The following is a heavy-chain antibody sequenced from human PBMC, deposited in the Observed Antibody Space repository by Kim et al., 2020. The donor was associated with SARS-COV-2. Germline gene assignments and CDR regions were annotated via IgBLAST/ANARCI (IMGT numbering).Heavy chain of an antibody. Sequence: GGSLRLSCAASGFTFSSYAMHWVRQAPGKGLEWVAVISYDGSNKYYADSVKGRFTISRDNSKNTLYLQMNSLRAEDTAVYYCASGYSSGWDYFDYWGQGTLVTVSS. CDR3: ASGYSSGWDYFDY. V-gene: IGHV3-30-3*01. CDR2: ISYDGSNK. J-gene: IGHJ4*02. D-gene: IGHD6-19*01. CDR1: GFTFSSYA.